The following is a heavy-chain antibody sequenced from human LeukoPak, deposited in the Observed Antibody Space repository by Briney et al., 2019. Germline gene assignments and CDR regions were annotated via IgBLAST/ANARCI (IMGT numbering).Heavy chain of an antibody. V-gene: IGHV3-23*01. J-gene: IGHJ4*02. CDR3: AKDPTSITATDTDY. Sequence: GGSLRLSCAASGFTFSNYGMSWVRQAPGKGLEWVAAISGGGATTYYADSVKGRFTISRDNSKNTLYLQMNSLRAEDTAVYYCAKDPTSITATDTDYWGQGTLVTVSS. CDR1: GFTFSNYG. CDR2: ISGGGATT. D-gene: IGHD6-13*01.